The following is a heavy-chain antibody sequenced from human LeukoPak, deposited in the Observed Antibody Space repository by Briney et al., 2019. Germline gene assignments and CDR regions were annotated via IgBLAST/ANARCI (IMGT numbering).Heavy chain of an antibody. D-gene: IGHD4-17*01. CDR1: GGSVTDDY. J-gene: IGHJ4*02. Sequence: PSETPSLTCTVSGGSVTDDYWSWIRQPPGKGLEWIGYIYYTGATNSIPSLKSRVTIAVDTSKNQVSLKLTSVTAADTAVYFCARHDHGALGFWGQGALVTVSS. CDR3: ARHDHGALGF. CDR2: IYYTGAT. V-gene: IGHV4-59*08.